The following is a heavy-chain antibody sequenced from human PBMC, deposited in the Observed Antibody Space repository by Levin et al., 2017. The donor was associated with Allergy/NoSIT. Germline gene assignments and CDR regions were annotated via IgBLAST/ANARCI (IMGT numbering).Heavy chain of an antibody. CDR2: IWYDGSNT. J-gene: IGHJ4*02. Sequence: PGGSLRLSCAASGFTFSNYGMHWVRQAPGKGLEWVAIIWYDGSNTYYGDSVKGRFTISRDNSKNTLYLQMNSLRDEDTAVYYCARGYGSGTDWVDYWGQGTLVTVSS. CDR3: ARGYGSGTDWVDY. D-gene: IGHD3-10*01. V-gene: IGHV3-33*01. CDR1: GFTFSNYG.